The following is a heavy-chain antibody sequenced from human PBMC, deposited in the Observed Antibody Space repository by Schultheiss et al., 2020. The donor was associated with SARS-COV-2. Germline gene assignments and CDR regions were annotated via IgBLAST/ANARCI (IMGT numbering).Heavy chain of an antibody. CDR2: INPSGGST. V-gene: IGHV1-46*01. Sequence: ASVKVSCKASGYTFTSYYMHWVRQAPGQGLEWMGIINPSGGSTSYAQKFQGRVTMTRDTSTSTVYMELSSLRAEDTALYYCAKDMHSNYVPVYGMDVWGQGTTVTVSS. CDR1: GYTFTSYY. D-gene: IGHD4-11*01. CDR3: AKDMHSNYVPVYGMDV. J-gene: IGHJ6*02.